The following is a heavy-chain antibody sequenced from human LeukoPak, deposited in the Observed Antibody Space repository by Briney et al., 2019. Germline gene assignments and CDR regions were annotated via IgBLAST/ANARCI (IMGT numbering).Heavy chain of an antibody. CDR3: AKDGSWSCTD. D-gene: IGHD2-8*02. CDR2: IAHHGSNK. CDR1: GFTFSSYA. Sequence: GGSLRLSCAASGFTFSSYAMHWIRQGPGKGLEWVAYIAHHGSNKYYADSVKGRFTISRDNSKRTLYLQMNNLRADDTAVYYCAKDGSWSCTDWGQGALVTVSS. V-gene: IGHV3-30*02. J-gene: IGHJ4*02.